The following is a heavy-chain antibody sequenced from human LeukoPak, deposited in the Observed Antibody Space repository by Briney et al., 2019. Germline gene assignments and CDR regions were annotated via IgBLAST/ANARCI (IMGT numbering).Heavy chain of an antibody. CDR2: IYDSGST. Sequence: SETLSLTCTVSGVSISSYYWSRIRQPPGKGLEWIGYIYDSGSTNYKPSLKSRVTISVDTSKNQFSLKLSSVTAADTALYYCARARYSSSPFDYWGQGTLVTVSS. D-gene: IGHD6-6*01. CDR3: ARARYSSSPFDY. V-gene: IGHV4-59*01. J-gene: IGHJ4*02. CDR1: GVSISSYY.